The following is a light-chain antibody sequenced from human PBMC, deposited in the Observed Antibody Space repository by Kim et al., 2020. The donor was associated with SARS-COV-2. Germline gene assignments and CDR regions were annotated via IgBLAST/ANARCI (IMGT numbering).Light chain of an antibody. V-gene: IGKV1-5*03. CDR2: KSS. CDR3: KPYNSYPYT. J-gene: IGKJ2*01. Sequence: SGSEGDRVTITCLASQSPSHGLAWYQLNPGKAPRFLIYKSSTLEGGVPTRFSGVESGTEFSLTISSLQPEDFATYFCKPYNSYPYTFGQGTKLAI. CDR1: QSPSHG.